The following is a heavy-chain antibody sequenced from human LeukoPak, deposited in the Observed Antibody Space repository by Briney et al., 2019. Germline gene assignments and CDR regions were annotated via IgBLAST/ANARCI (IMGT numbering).Heavy chain of an antibody. D-gene: IGHD2-15*01. V-gene: IGHV3-74*01. J-gene: IGHJ4*02. CDR2: ITREGSST. CDR3: ARGSSVVALD. CDR1: GFTFSSYW. Sequence: QPGGSLRLSCAASGFTFSSYWMHWVRQVPGKGLVWVSRITREGSSTSYADSVKGRFTISRDNAKNTLYLQMNSLRAEDTAVYYCARGSSVVALDWGQGTLVTVSS.